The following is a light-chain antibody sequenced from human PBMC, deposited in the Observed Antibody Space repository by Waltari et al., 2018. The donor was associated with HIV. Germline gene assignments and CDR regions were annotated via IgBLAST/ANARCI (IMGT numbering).Light chain of an antibody. CDR1: QSVSSY. V-gene: IGKV3-11*01. Sequence: ETVLTQSPDTLSLSLGERAPHSCRASQSVSSYLAWYQQKPGQAPRLLIYDASNRATGIPARFSGSGSGTDFTLTISSLEPEDFAVYYCQQRSNWPPALTFGGGTKVEIK. CDR2: DAS. CDR3: QQRSNWPPALT. J-gene: IGKJ4*01.